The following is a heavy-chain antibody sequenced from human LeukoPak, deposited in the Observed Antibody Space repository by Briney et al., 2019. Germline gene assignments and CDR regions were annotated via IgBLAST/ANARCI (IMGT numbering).Heavy chain of an antibody. J-gene: IGHJ4*02. CDR3: ARHGGRDGYPFDY. CDR2: INHSGST. V-gene: IGHV4-34*01. D-gene: IGHD5-24*01. Sequence: SETLSLTCAVYGGSFSGYYWSWIRQPPGKGLEWIGEINHSGSTNYNPSLKSRVTISVDTSKNQFSLKLSSVTAADTAVNYCARHGGRDGYPFDYWGQGTLVTVSS. CDR1: GGSFSGYY.